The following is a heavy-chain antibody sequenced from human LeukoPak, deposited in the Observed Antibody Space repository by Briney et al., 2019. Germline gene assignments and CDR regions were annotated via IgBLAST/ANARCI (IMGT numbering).Heavy chain of an antibody. J-gene: IGHJ3*02. V-gene: IGHV3-13*04. D-gene: IGHD3-10*01. CDR2: IDTAGGT. Sequence: GGSLRLSCAASGFTFISYDMHWVRQPTGKGLEWVSGIDTAGGTYYAGSAKGRFTISRENAKNSLSLQMNSLRAGDTAVYYCARRRYGLGSYSDAFDIWGQGTMVTVSS. CDR1: GFTFISYD. CDR3: ARRRYGLGSYSDAFDI.